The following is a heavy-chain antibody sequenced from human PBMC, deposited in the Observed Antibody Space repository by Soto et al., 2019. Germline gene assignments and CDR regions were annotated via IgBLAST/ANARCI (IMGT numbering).Heavy chain of an antibody. CDR1: GFTFSSYG. J-gene: IGHJ6*02. CDR3: ARCPGAVAGPHYYYGMDV. Sequence: QVQLVESGGGVVQPGRSLRLSCAASGFTFSSYGMHWVRQAPGKGLEWVAVIWYDGSNKYYADSVKGRFTISRDNSKNTLYVQMNSLRAEDTAVYYCARCPGAVAGPHYYYGMDVWGQGTTVTVSS. CDR2: IWYDGSNK. D-gene: IGHD6-19*01. V-gene: IGHV3-33*01.